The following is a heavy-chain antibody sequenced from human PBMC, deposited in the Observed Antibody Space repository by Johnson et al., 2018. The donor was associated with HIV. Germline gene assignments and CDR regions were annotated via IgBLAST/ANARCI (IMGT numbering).Heavy chain of an antibody. J-gene: IGHJ3*02. CDR1: GFTFSSYD. D-gene: IGHD3-22*01. CDR3: ARGGCMIVVGDAFDI. V-gene: IGHV3-13*01. CDR2: IGTAGDT. Sequence: VQLVESGGGLVQPGGSLRLSCAASGFTFSSYDMHWVRQATGKGLEWVSAIGTAGDTYYADSVKGRFTISRDNSKNTLYLQMNSLRAEDTAVYYCARGGCMIVVGDAFDIWGQGTMVTVSS.